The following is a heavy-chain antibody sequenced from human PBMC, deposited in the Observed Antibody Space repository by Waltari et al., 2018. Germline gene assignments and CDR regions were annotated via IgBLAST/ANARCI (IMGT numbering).Heavy chain of an antibody. D-gene: IGHD5-12*01. J-gene: IGHJ4*02. CDR1: GGSISSSSYY. CDR3: ARGIQMATIGHFDY. V-gene: IGHV4-39*07. CDR2: IYYSGST. Sequence: QLQLQESGPGLVKPSETLSLTCTVSGGSISSSSYYWAWLRQPPGKGLEWIGSIYYSGSTYYNPSLKSRVTISVDTSKNQFSLKLSSVTAADTAVYYCARGIQMATIGHFDYWGQGTLVTVSS.